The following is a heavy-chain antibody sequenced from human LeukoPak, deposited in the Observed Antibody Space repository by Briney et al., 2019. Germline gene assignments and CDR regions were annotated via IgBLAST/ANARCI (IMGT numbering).Heavy chain of an antibody. Sequence: GGSLRLSCAASGFTFSSYSMNWVRQAPGKGLEWVSYISSSSSTIYYADSVKGRFTISRDNAKNELYLQMNSLRAEDMAVYYCARGAGYCSSSSCHLWSDYWGQGTLVTVSS. CDR3: ARGAGYCSSSSCHLWSDY. CDR2: ISSSSSTI. J-gene: IGHJ4*02. CDR1: GFTFSSYS. V-gene: IGHV3-48*04. D-gene: IGHD2-2*01.